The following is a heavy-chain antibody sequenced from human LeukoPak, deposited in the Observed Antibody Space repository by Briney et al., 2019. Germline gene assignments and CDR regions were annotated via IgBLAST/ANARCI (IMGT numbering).Heavy chain of an antibody. CDR1: GFTFRSYS. D-gene: IGHD3-9*01. CDR3: ARDRLRYFDWLDY. J-gene: IGHJ4*02. Sequence: GGSLRLSCAASGFTFRSYSMNWVRQAPGKGLEWVSSISSSSSYIYYADSVKGRFTISRDNAKNSLYLQMNSLRAEDTAVYYCARDRLRYFDWLDYWGQGTLVTVSS. V-gene: IGHV3-21*01. CDR2: ISSSSSYI.